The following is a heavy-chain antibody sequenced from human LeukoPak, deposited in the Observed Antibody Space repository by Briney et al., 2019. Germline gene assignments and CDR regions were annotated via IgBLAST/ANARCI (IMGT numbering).Heavy chain of an antibody. CDR3: AKDLWFRPYYFDY. Sequence: PGGSLRLSCAASGFTFSSYAMSWVRQAPGKGLEWVSAISGSGGSTYYADSVKRRFTISRDNSKNTLYLQMNSLRAEDTAVYYCAKDLWFRPYYFDYWGQGTLVTASS. D-gene: IGHD2-21*01. CDR1: GFTFSSYA. V-gene: IGHV3-23*01. J-gene: IGHJ4*02. CDR2: ISGSGGST.